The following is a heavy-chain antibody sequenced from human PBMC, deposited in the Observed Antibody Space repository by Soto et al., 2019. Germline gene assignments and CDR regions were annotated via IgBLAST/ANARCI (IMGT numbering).Heavy chain of an antibody. D-gene: IGHD2-2*01. J-gene: IGHJ3*01. CDR3: VRGSSSYTGSYALEA. V-gene: IGHV3-74*01. CDR2: INNVGSPT. Sequence: EVHLVESGGDLVQPGGSLRLSCVASGFNFSAHWMHWVRQAPGKGLEWVSRINNVGSPTFYADFVKGRFTLSRDNAKNTVDLQMNSLRVEDTAVYYCVRGSSSYTGSYALEAWGQGTVVTVSS. CDR1: GFNFSAHW.